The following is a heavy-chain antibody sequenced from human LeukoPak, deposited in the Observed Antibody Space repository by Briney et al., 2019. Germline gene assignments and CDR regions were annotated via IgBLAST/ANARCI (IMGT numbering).Heavy chain of an antibody. CDR3: ARQNSMIVGTFFDY. D-gene: IGHD3-22*01. CDR2: IYYSGST. Sequence: SETLSLTCTASGGSISSYYWSWIRQPPGKGLEWIGYIYYSGSTNYNPSLKSRVTISVDTSKNQFSLKLSSVTAADTAVYYCARQNSMIVGTFFDYWGQGTLVTVSS. CDR1: GGSISSYY. V-gene: IGHV4-59*01. J-gene: IGHJ4*02.